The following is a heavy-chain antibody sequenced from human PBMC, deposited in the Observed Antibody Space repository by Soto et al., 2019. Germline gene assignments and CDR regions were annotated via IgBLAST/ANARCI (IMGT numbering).Heavy chain of an antibody. CDR3: ARGPDTYYYGSGSYYHYYYYGMDV. CDR1: GGSFSCYY. D-gene: IGHD3-10*01. Sequence: KTLETLSLTCAVYGGSFSCYYWSWIRQPPGKGLEWIGEINHSGSTNYNPSLKSRVTISVDTSKNQFSLKLSSVTAADTAVYCCARGPDTYYYGSGSYYHYYYYGMDVWGQGTTVPVSS. V-gene: IGHV4-34*01. CDR2: INHSGST. J-gene: IGHJ6*02.